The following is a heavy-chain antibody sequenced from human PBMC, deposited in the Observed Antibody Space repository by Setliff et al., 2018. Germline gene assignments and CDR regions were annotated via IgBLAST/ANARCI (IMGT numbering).Heavy chain of an antibody. D-gene: IGHD6-19*01. Sequence: SETLSLTCTVSGGSISSGSYYWSWIRQPAGKGLEWIGRIYTSGSTNHNPSFQSRVTMSVDRSKNQFSLNLRAMTAADTAVYYCAREGGGSGWTPDSWGQGTLVTVSS. CDR2: IYTSGST. CDR3: AREGGGSGWTPDS. J-gene: IGHJ4*02. CDR1: GGSISSGSYY. V-gene: IGHV4-61*02.